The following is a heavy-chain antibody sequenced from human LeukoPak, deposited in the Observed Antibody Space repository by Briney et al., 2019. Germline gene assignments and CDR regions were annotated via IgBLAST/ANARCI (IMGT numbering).Heavy chain of an antibody. D-gene: IGHD3-16*01. Sequence: ASVKVSCKASGYIFTSYYMHWVRQAAGQGLDGMGIINPSSGSTSYAQKFQDRVKMTRDTSRSTVYMELSSLRSEDTAVYYCARRVGDHYYFDYWGQGTLVTVSS. J-gene: IGHJ4*02. CDR3: ARRVGDHYYFDY. CDR2: INPSSGST. CDR1: GYIFTSYY. V-gene: IGHV1-46*01.